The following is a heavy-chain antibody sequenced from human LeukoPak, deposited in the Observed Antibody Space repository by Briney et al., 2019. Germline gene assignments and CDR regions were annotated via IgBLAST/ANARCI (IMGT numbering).Heavy chain of an antibody. CDR1: GYTFTSYG. V-gene: IGHV1-18*04. Sequence: ASVKVSCKASGYTFTSYGISWVRQAPGQGLEWMGWISAYNGNTNYAQKLQGRVIMTTDTSTGTAYMELRSLRSDDTAVYYCARGVSYYGSGSYEDYWGQGTLVTVSS. D-gene: IGHD3-10*01. CDR2: ISAYNGNT. CDR3: ARGVSYYGSGSYEDY. J-gene: IGHJ4*02.